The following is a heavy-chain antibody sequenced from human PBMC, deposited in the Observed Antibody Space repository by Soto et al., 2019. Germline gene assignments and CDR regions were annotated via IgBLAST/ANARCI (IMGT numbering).Heavy chain of an antibody. CDR1: GFTFSTSA. Sequence: EVQLVESGGGLVQPGGSLRLSCAASGFTFSTSAMHWVRQAPGMGLEYVSAISSNGDTTYYANSVKGRFTISRDNSKNTLYLQMGSLRLEDMAVYYCARDGSMWYLDYWGQGALVTVSS. D-gene: IGHD2-21*01. CDR2: ISSNGDTT. J-gene: IGHJ4*02. CDR3: ARDGSMWYLDY. V-gene: IGHV3-64*01.